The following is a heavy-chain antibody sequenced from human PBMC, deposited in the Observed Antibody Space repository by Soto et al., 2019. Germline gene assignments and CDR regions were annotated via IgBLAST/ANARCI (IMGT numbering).Heavy chain of an antibody. CDR2: IHQSGIT. CDR3: ARSFGWYAIDH. D-gene: IGHD6-19*01. J-gene: IGHJ5*02. CDR1: SGSISSEQR. Sequence: QMQLQESGPGLVKPSETLSLICTVSSGSISSEQRWTWVRQPPGKGLEWIDEIHQSGITNENPSLKSRVTMSVAKSKNQFSLKLNSVTAADTAVYFCARSFGWYAIDHWGQGTLVIVSS. V-gene: IGHV4-4*02.